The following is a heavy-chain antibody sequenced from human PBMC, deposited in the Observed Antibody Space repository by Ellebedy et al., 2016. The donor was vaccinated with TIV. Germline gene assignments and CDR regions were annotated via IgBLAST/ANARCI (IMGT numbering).Heavy chain of an antibody. D-gene: IGHD3-9*01. Sequence: AASVKVSCKASGGTFSSYAISWVRQAPGQGLEWMGGIIPIFGTANYAQKFQGRVTITADESTSTAYMELSSLRSEDTAVYYCASPLYYDILTGYGGDAFDIWGQGTMVTVSS. CDR1: GGTFSSYA. J-gene: IGHJ3*02. CDR3: ASPLYYDILTGYGGDAFDI. V-gene: IGHV1-69*13. CDR2: IIPIFGTA.